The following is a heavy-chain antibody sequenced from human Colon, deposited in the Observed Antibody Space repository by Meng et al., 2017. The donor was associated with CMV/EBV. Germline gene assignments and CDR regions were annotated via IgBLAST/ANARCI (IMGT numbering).Heavy chain of an antibody. J-gene: IGHJ5*02. D-gene: IGHD2-2*02. CDR2: IRYDGSDK. Sequence: GESLKISCAASGFTFSSHGMHWVRQAPGKGLEWVAYIRYDGSDKYYADSVKGRFTISRDNAKNSLYLQMNSLRAEDTAVYYCARDSLGFGVVVPAAIGWFDPWGQGTLVTVSS. V-gene: IGHV3-30*02. CDR3: ARDSLGFGVVVPAAIGWFDP. CDR1: GFTFSSHG.